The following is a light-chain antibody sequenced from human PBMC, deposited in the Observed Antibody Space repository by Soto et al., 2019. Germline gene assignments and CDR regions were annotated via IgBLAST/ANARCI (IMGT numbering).Light chain of an antibody. Sequence: QSAPTQPASVSGSPGQSITISCTGASSDVGGYNSVSWYQHHPGKAPKLMIYEVSNRPSGVSNRFSGSKSGNTASLSISGLQAEDEADYYCTSYTSTNTWVFGGGTKLTVL. J-gene: IGLJ3*02. CDR2: EVS. CDR1: SSDVGGYNS. V-gene: IGLV2-14*01. CDR3: TSYTSTNTWV.